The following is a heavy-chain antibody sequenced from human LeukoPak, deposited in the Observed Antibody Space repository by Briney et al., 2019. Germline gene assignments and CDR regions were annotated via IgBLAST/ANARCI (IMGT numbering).Heavy chain of an antibody. CDR3: AKDQDSSSWYSVAAGGAFDI. V-gene: IGHV3-23*01. D-gene: IGHD6-13*01. CDR1: GFTFSSYD. J-gene: IGHJ3*02. CDR2: ISGSGGST. Sequence: PGGSLRLSCAASGFTFSSYDMGWVRQAPGEGLEWVSAISGSGGSTYYADSVKGRFTISRDNSKNTLYLQMNSLRAEDTAVYYCAKDQDSSSWYSVAAGGAFDIWGQGTMVTVSS.